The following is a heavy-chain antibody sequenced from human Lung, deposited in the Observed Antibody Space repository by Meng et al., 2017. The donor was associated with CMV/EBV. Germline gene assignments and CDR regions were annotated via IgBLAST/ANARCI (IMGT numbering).Heavy chain of an antibody. D-gene: IGHD1-1*01. CDR3: TTVNWNYYDD. Sequence: GGSLRLXXAGSGFTISNAKISWVRQAPGKGLEWVARIKPTTEHETIDYAAPVEGRFTISRDDSRNTVYWQMNSLKSEDTAVYFCTTVNWNYYDDWGQGTLVTVSS. CDR1: GFTISNAK. CDR2: IKPTTEHETI. V-gene: IGHV3-15*01. J-gene: IGHJ4*02.